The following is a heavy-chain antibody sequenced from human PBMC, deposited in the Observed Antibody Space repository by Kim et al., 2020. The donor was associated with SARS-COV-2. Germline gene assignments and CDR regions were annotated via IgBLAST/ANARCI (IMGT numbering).Heavy chain of an antibody. J-gene: IGHJ6*02. D-gene: IGHD6-19*01. CDR3: ARLRPEEYSSGYYYYYYGMDV. V-gene: IGHV4-59*08. CDR1: GGSISSYY. Sequence: SETLSLTCTXSGGSISSYYWSWIRQPPGKGLEWIGYIYYSGSTYYNPSLKSRVTISVDTSKNQFSLKLSSVTAADTAVYYCARLRPEEYSSGYYYYYYGMDVWGQGTTVTVSS. CDR2: IYYSGST.